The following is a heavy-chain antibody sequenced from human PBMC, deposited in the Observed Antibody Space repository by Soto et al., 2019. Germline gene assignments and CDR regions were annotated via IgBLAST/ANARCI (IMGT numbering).Heavy chain of an antibody. CDR3: ARDYGDYGGFDY. Sequence: ASVKVSCKASGYTFTTYGITLVRQAPGQGLEWMGWTSCYNGNTNYTQKFQGRVTMTTDTSTKTAYMELRSLRSDDTAMYYCARDYGDYGGFDYWGQGTLVTVSS. CDR2: TSCYNGNT. D-gene: IGHD4-17*01. V-gene: IGHV1-18*01. CDR1: GYTFTTYG. J-gene: IGHJ4*02.